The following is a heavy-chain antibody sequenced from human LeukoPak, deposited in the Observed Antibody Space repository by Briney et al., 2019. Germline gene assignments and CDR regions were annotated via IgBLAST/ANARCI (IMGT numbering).Heavy chain of an antibody. CDR3: AKEDLVGATQT. V-gene: IGHV3-23*03. CDR2: IYSGGST. CDR1: GFTFSSYA. D-gene: IGHD1-26*01. Sequence: GGSLGLSCAASGFTFSSYAMSWVRQAPGKGLEWVSVIYSGGSTYYADSVKGRFTISRDNSKNTLYLQMNSLRAEDTAVYYCAKEDLVGATQTWGRGTLVTVSS. J-gene: IGHJ2*01.